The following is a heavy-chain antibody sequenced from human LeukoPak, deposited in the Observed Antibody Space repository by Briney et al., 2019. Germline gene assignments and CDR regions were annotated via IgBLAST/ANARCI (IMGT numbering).Heavy chain of an antibody. V-gene: IGHV3-11*01. D-gene: IGHD3-10*01. CDR3: AKGQSTLSNYYGSGSYTLYYDY. CDR1: GFTFSDYY. CDR2: ISSSGGTK. J-gene: IGHJ4*02. Sequence: PGGSLRLSCAASGFTFSDYYMSWIRQAPGKGLEWVSYISSSGGTKYYADSVKGRFTISRDNAKNTLYLQMNSLRAEDTAVYYCAKGQSTLSNYYGSGSYTLYYDYWGQGTLVTVSS.